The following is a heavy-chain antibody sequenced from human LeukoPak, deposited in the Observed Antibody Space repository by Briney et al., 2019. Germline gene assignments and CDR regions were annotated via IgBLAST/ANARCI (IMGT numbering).Heavy chain of an antibody. D-gene: IGHD6-19*01. J-gene: IGHJ4*02. V-gene: IGHV1-2*06. Sequence: ASVKVSCKASGYTFTGYYMHWVRQAPGQGLEWMGRINPNSGGTNYAQKFQGRVTMTRDTSISTAYMELSRLRSDDTAVYYCARDRTYSSGLYFDYWGQGTLVTVSS. CDR3: ARDRTYSSGLYFDY. CDR2: INPNSGGT. CDR1: GYTFTGYY.